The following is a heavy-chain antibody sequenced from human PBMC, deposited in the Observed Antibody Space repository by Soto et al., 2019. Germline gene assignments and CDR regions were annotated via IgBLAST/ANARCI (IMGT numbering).Heavy chain of an antibody. CDR2: IIPILGIA. Sequence: QVQLVQSGAEVKKPGSSVKVSCKASGGTFSSYTISWVRQAPGQGLEWMGRIIPILGIANYAQKFQGRVTITADKSTSTAYMELSSLRSEDTAVYYCARDICGYEVYYYYMDVWGKGTTVTVSS. V-gene: IGHV1-69*08. CDR3: ARDICGYEVYYYYMDV. D-gene: IGHD5-12*01. CDR1: GGTFSSYT. J-gene: IGHJ6*03.